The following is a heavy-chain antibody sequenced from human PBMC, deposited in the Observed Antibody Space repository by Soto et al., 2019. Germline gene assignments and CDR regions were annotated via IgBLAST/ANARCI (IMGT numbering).Heavy chain of an antibody. CDR3: ARESSITGTTLNYYYGMDV. Sequence: SVKVSCKASGGTFSSYAISWVRQAPGQGLEWMGGIIPIFGTANYAQKFQGRVTITADESTSTAYMELSSLRSEDTAVYYCARESSITGTTLNYYYGMDVWAKGPRSPSP. V-gene: IGHV1-69*13. D-gene: IGHD1-7*01. CDR1: GGTFSSYA. J-gene: IGHJ6*02. CDR2: IIPIFGTA.